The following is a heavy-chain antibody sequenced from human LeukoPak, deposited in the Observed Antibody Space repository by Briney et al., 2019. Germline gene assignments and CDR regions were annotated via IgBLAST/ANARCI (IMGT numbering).Heavy chain of an antibody. J-gene: IGHJ4*02. V-gene: IGHV4-61*02. D-gene: IGHD6-19*01. CDR2: IYTSGST. Sequence: PSQTLSLTCTASGGSISSGSYYWSWIRQPAGKGLEWIGRIYTSGSTNYNPSLKSRVTISVDTSKNQFSLKLSSVTAADTAVYYCARDKAVASLFDYWGQGTLVTVSS. CDR3: ARDKAVASLFDY. CDR1: GGSISSGSYY.